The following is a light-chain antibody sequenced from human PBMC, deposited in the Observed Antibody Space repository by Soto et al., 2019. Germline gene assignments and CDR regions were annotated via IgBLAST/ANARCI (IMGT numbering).Light chain of an antibody. CDR1: SGSVSTSYY. V-gene: IGLV8-61*01. CDR3: VLYMGSGISV. J-gene: IGLJ2*01. Sequence: QAVVTQEPSFSVSPGRTVTLTCGLSSGSVSTSYYPSWYQQTPGQAPRTLIYSTNTRSSGVPDRFSGPILGNKAALTITGAQADDESDYYCVLYMGSGISVFGGGTKLTVL. CDR2: STN.